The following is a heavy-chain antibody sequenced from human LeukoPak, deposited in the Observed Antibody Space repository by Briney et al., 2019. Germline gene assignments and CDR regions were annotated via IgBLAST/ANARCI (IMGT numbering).Heavy chain of an antibody. D-gene: IGHD3-3*01. V-gene: IGHV3-49*03. CDR2: IRSKAYGGTT. CDR3: TRDDFWSGYYPPRDY. CDR1: GFTFGDYA. J-gene: IGHJ4*02. Sequence: GGSLRLSCTASGFTFGDYAMSWFRQAPGKGLEWVGFIRSKAYGGTTEYAASVKGRFTISRDDSKSIAYLQMNSLKTEDTAVYYCTRDDFWSGYYPPRDYRGQGTLVTVSS.